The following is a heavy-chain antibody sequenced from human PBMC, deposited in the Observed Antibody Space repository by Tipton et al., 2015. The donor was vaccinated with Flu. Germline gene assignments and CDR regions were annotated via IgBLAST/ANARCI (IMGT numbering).Heavy chain of an antibody. J-gene: IGHJ5*02. V-gene: IGHV4-61*02. CDR2: IYTSGST. Sequence: LVKPTQTLSLSCTVSGGSISSVSDYWNWIRQPAGKALEWIGLIYTSGSTEYNPSLESRVTISIDRSKNQFSLRLNSVTAADTAVYYCAKSLGPMNWFDPWGQGTLVTVSS. CDR1: GGSISSVSDY. CDR3: AKSLGPMNWFDP. D-gene: IGHD6-19*01.